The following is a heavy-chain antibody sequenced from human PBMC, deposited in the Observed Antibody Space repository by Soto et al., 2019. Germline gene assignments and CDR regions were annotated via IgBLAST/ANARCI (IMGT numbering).Heavy chain of an antibody. CDR3: VRDSGAKLSSS. CDR2: INAGNGNT. D-gene: IGHD6-13*01. V-gene: IGHV1-3*01. CDR1: GYTFTSYA. J-gene: IGHJ4*02. Sequence: ASVKVSCKASGYTFTSYAMHWVRQAPGQRLEWMGWINAGNGNTKYSQKFQGRVTITRDTSARTAYMELSNLRSEDTAVYYCVRDSGAKLSSSWGQGTQVTVSS.